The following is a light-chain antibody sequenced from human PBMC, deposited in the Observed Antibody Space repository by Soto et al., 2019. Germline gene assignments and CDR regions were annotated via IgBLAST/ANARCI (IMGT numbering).Light chain of an antibody. CDR3: QQYGNSPLT. Sequence: EIVLTQSPGTLSLSPGERATLSCRASQSVSSNYLDSYQQKPGQTPRLLIYGASNRATGIPDRFSGSGSGADFTLTISRLEPEDFAVYYCQQYGNSPLTFGQGTRLEIK. CDR2: GAS. J-gene: IGKJ5*01. CDR1: QSVSSNY. V-gene: IGKV3-20*01.